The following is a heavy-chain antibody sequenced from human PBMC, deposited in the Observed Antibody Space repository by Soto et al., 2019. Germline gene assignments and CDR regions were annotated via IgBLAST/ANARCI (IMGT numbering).Heavy chain of an antibody. D-gene: IGHD1-26*01. CDR2: INHRGST. CDR1: GGFLSGYY. Sequence: SETLSLTCAVYGGFLSGYYWSWIRQPPGKGLEWIGEINHRGSTNYNPSLKSRVTISVDTSKNEFSLKLSSVTAADTAVYYCARSTYSGTLFDYWVQGTLVTVSS. V-gene: IGHV4-34*01. J-gene: IGHJ4*02. CDR3: ARSTYSGTLFDY.